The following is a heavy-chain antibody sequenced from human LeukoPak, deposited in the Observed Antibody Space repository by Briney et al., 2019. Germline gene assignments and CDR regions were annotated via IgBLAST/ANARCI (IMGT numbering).Heavy chain of an antibody. D-gene: IGHD3-22*01. J-gene: IGHJ4*02. V-gene: IGHV3-23*01. Sequence: PGGSLRLSCTASGFTFSSYTMSWVRQAPGKGLKWVSTITTGGPNTYYADSVKGRFTVSRDDSKNTLYLQMNSLRAEDTAVYYCAKELTPWTARSGYDDWGQGTLVTVSS. CDR2: ITTGGPNT. CDR1: GFTFSSYT. CDR3: AKELTPWTARSGYDD.